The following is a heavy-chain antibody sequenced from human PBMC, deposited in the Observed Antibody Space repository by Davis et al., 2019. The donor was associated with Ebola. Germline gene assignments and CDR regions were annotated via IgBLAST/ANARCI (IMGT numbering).Heavy chain of an antibody. V-gene: IGHV4-30-4*01. D-gene: IGHD6-6*01. CDR2: IYYSGST. Sequence: MPSETLSLTCTVSGGSISSGDYYWSWIRQPPGKGLEWIGYIYYSGSTYYNPSLKSRVTISVDTSKNQFSLKLSSVTAADTAVYYCARQSSSSWGDYWGQGTLVTVSS. CDR3: ARQSSSSWGDY. CDR1: GGSISSGDYY. J-gene: IGHJ4*02.